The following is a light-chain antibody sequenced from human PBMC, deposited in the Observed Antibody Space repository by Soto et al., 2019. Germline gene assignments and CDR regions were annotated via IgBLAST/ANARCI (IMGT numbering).Light chain of an antibody. CDR3: QQSYFTPIT. Sequence: DIQMTQSPSSLSASVGDRLTIHCRASQSISSYLNWYQQKPGKAPQLLIYAASSLQSGVPSRFSGSASGTDFTLTIGSLQPEDFATYYCQQSYFTPITFGQGTRLEI. V-gene: IGKV1-39*01. CDR2: AAS. CDR1: QSISSY. J-gene: IGKJ5*01.